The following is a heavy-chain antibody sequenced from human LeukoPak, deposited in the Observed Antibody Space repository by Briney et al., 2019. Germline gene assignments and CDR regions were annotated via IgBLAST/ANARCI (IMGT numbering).Heavy chain of an antibody. CDR2: IYTRGST. CDR3: ARGGIFRDAFDI. V-gene: IGHV4-61*09. CDR1: GGSISSGSYY. Sequence: SETLSLTCTVSGGSISSGSYYWSWIRQPAGKGLEWLGHIYTRGSTNYNPSLKSRVTISVDTSKNQFSLKLSSVTAADTAVYYCARGGIFRDAFDIWGQGTMVTVSS. J-gene: IGHJ3*02. D-gene: IGHD2-15*01.